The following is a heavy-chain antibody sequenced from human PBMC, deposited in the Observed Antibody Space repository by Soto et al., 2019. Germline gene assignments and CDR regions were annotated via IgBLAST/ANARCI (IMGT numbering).Heavy chain of an antibody. V-gene: IGHV3-23*01. CDR2: ISGRGDST. D-gene: IGHD6-13*01. J-gene: IGHJ4*02. CDR1: GFTFSSYA. Sequence: EVQLLDSGGGLVQPGGSLRLSCAASGFTFSSYAMNWVRQAPGKGLEWVSVISGRGDSTYYADSVKGRFTISRDNSKNTLYLQMNSRRTGDTAVYYCARRGPGTYFDYWGQGTLVTVSS. CDR3: ARRGPGTYFDY.